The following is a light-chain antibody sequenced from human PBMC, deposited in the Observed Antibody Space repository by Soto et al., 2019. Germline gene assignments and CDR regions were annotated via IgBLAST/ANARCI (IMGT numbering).Light chain of an antibody. J-gene: IGKJ1*01. CDR1: QSISSW. V-gene: IGKV1-5*03. Sequence: DIQMTQSPSTLSASVGDRVTITCRASQSISSWLAWYQQKPGKAPKLLIYKASTLESGVPLRFSGSGSGTEFTLTISSLQSDDFATYYCQQYNSYPWTFGQGTKVEIK. CDR3: QQYNSYPWT. CDR2: KAS.